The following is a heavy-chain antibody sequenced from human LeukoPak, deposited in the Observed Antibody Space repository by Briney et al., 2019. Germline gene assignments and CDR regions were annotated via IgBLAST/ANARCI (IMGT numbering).Heavy chain of an antibody. CDR1: GFTFSSYS. CDR2: ISSSSSYI. D-gene: IGHD6-6*01. CDR3: ARTLSSSPDDAFDI. Sequence: GGSLRLSCAASGFTFSSYSMNWVRQAPGKGLEWVTSISSSSSYIYYADSVKGRFTISRDNAKNSLYLQMNSLRAEDTAVYYCARTLSSSPDDAFDIWGQGTMVTVSS. V-gene: IGHV3-21*01. J-gene: IGHJ3*02.